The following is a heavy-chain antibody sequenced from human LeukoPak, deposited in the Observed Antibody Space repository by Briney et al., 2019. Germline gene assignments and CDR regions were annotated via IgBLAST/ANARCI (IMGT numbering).Heavy chain of an antibody. CDR3: ARLGASDYVWGKWWYFDY. D-gene: IGHD3-16*01. Sequence: GASVKVSCKASGYTFTGYDMHWVRQAPGQGLEWMGRINPNSGGANYAQKFQGRVTMTRDTSISTAYMELSRLRSDDTAVYYCARLGASDYVWGKWWYFDYWGQGTLVTVSS. CDR1: GYTFTGYD. J-gene: IGHJ4*02. CDR2: INPNSGGA. V-gene: IGHV1-2*06.